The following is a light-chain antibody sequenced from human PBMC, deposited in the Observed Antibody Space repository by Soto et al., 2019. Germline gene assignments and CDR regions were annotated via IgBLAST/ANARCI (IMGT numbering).Light chain of an antibody. J-gene: IGLJ2*01. CDR1: SSNIGAGYD. CDR2: GNS. CDR3: QSYDSSLSGSDVV. V-gene: IGLV1-40*01. Sequence: QAVVTQPPSVSGAPGQRVTISCTGSSSNIGAGYDVHWYQQLPGTAPKLLIYGNSNRPSGVPDRFSGSKSGTSASLAITGLQAEDEADYDCQSYDSSLSGSDVVFGGGTKVTVL.